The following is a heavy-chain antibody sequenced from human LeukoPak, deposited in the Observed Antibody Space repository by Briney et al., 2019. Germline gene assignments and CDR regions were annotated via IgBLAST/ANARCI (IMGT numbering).Heavy chain of an antibody. J-gene: IGHJ6*01. V-gene: IGHV1-2*02. CDR3: ARDWPGYSSYGAF. Sequence: GASVKLSCKASGYTFTDYYIHWVRQAPGQGLEWMGWINPKRGGTNYAQKFQSRVALTTDTSITTAYMELSGLASDDTAMYYCARDWPGYSSYGAFWGQGGPVTVSS. CDR1: GYTFTDYY. CDR2: INPKRGGT. D-gene: IGHD6-13*01.